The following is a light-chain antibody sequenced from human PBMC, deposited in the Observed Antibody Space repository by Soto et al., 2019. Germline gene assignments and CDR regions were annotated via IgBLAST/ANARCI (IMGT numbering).Light chain of an antibody. CDR3: SSYTSTTTLVV. V-gene: IGLV2-14*01. Sequence: QSVLTQPASVSGSPGQSITISCTGTSSDIGAYNYVSWYQHHPGKAPKLMIFEVSNRPSGVSTRFSASKSGNTASLTISGLQAEDEADYYCSSYTSTTTLVVFGGGTKLTVL. CDR2: EVS. J-gene: IGLJ2*01. CDR1: SSDIGAYNY.